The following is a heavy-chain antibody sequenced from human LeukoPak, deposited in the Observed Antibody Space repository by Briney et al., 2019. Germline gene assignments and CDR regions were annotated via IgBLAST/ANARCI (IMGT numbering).Heavy chain of an antibody. CDR2: IYDSGST. CDR1: GGSISSGGYY. Sequence: SETLSLTCTVSGGSISSGGYYWSWIRQHPWKGLEWIGYIYDSGSTYYNPSLKSRVTISVDTSKNQFSLKLISVTAADTAFFFKQKTAYEILTGYSNWGQGTLVTVSS. J-gene: IGHJ4*02. D-gene: IGHD3-9*01. CDR3: QKTAYEILTGYSN. V-gene: IGHV4-31*03.